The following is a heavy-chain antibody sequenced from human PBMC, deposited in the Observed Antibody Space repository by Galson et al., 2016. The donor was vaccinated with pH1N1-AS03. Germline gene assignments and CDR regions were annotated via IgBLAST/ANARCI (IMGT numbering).Heavy chain of an antibody. V-gene: IGHV6-1*01. Sequence: CPISGDSVSSNTAAWNWIRQSPSRGLEWLGRTYYRSKWYNDYAVFVTSRITIIPDTSKNQCSLQLSSVPPEDTAVYYCARDHLGAGPAFDYWGQGTLVTVSS. CDR3: ARDHLGAGPAFDY. CDR1: GDSVSSNTAA. J-gene: IGHJ4*02. D-gene: IGHD1-26*01. CDR2: TYYRSKWYN.